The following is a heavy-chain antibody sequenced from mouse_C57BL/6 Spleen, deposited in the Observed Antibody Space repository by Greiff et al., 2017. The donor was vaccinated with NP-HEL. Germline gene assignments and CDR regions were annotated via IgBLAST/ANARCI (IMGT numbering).Heavy chain of an antibody. Sequence: QVQLQQSGAELVKPGASVKLSCKASGYTFTEYTIHWVKQRSGQGLEWIGWFYPGSGSIMYNEKFKDKATLTADKYSSTVYMELRRLTSEDSAVYCCERHEEDGSRGSDWYFDVWGTGTTVTVSS. CDR1: GYTFTEYT. J-gene: IGHJ1*03. V-gene: IGHV1-62-2*01. CDR3: ERHEEDGSRGSDWYFDV. D-gene: IGHD1-1*01. CDR2: FYPGSGSI.